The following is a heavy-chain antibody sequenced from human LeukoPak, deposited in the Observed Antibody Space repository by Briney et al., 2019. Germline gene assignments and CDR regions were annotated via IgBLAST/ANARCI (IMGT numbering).Heavy chain of an antibody. J-gene: IGHJ6*03. CDR1: GGSIRSHY. V-gene: IGHV4-59*11. CDR2: IYYSGST. CDR3: ARERVTTRPAYYYYMDV. Sequence: SETLSLTCTVSGGSIRSHYWSWIRQPPGKGLEWIGYIYYSGSTNYNPSLKSRVTISVDTSKNQFSLKLSSVTAADTAVYYCARERVTTRPAYYYYMDVWGKGTTVTVSS. D-gene: IGHD6-6*01.